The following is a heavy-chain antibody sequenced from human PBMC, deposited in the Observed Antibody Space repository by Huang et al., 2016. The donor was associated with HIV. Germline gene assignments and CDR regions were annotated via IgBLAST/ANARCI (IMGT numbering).Heavy chain of an antibody. Sequence: QLVESGGDSVQSGRSLRLSCRGSGLIFNDLAINCFLQSPGKGLEWVGFVGSKAFGGASKSAPAVKDRFTLSRDEAKNVAFLQMDTLQVDDTAIYYCSPSGDDYFYFYMDVWGNGTTVIVS. CDR3: SPSGDDYFYFYMDV. CDR1: GLIFNDLA. D-gene: IGHD4-17*01. J-gene: IGHJ6*03. V-gene: IGHV3-49*03. CDR2: VGSKAFGGAS.